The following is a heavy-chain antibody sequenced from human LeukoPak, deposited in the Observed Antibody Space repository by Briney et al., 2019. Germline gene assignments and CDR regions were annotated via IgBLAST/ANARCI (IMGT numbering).Heavy chain of an antibody. V-gene: IGHV4-39*01. Sequence: SETLSLTCIVSGGSISSSSYYWGWIRQPPGKGLEWIGSIYYSGNTYYNPSLKSRVTISADTSKKQFSMELSSVTAADTAVYYCASSPWGDYYFDYWGQGTLVTVSS. CDR2: IYYSGNT. J-gene: IGHJ4*02. D-gene: IGHD2-21*02. CDR1: GGSISSSSYY. CDR3: ASSPWGDYYFDY.